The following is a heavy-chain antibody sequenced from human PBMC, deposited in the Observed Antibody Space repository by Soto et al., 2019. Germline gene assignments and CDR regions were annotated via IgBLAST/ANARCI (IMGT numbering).Heavy chain of an antibody. Sequence: SETLSLTCAVYGGSFSGYYWSWIRQPPGKGLEWIGEINHSGGADYNPSLKSRVTISVDTSKNQFSLKLSSVTAADTAVYFCARDLVFHYWGQGTLVTVSS. CDR3: ARDLVFHY. CDR1: GGSFSGYY. V-gene: IGHV4-34*01. CDR2: INHSGGA. J-gene: IGHJ4*02. D-gene: IGHD3-9*01.